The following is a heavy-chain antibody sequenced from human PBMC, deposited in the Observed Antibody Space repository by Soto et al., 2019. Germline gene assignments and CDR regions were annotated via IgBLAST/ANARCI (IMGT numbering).Heavy chain of an antibody. Sequence: QLQLQESGSGLVKPSQTLSLTCAVSGGSISSGGYSWSWIRQPPGKGLEWIGYIYHSGGTYYKPSLKSGVTIAVDRSKNQFSVKLSSVTAADTAVYYCAGGPGVARNYWGQGTLVTVSS. J-gene: IGHJ4*02. CDR3: AGGPGVARNY. CDR2: IYHSGGT. D-gene: IGHD5-12*01. V-gene: IGHV4-30-2*01. CDR1: GGSISSGGYS.